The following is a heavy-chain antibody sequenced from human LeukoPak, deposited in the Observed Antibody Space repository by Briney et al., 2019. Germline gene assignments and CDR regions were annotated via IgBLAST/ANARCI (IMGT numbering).Heavy chain of an antibody. CDR1: GYTFTSYG. CDR2: ISAYNGNK. J-gene: IGHJ3*02. CDR3: ARDRWSSSSSEGALDI. D-gene: IGHD6-6*01. V-gene: IGHV1-18*01. Sequence: ASVKVSCKASGYTFTSYGISWVRQAPGQGLEWMGWISAYNGNKVYAQELQGRVTMTTDTSTSTAYMELRSLRSDDTAVYYCARDRWSSSSSEGALDIWGQGTMVTVSS.